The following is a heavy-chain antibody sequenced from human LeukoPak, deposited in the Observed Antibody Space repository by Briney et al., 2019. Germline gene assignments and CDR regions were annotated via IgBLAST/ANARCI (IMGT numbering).Heavy chain of an antibody. D-gene: IGHD1-14*01. CDR1: GFTFKTHW. CDR2: INADGGRT. V-gene: IGHV3-74*01. J-gene: IGHJ4*02. CDR3: ARGGELGTFDY. Sequence: GGSLRLSCTASGFTFKTHWMHWVRQTAGEGLVWVSRINADGGRTTYADRVRGRFTISTDNAKNTLFLQMSGLRAEDTAVYYCARGGELGTFDYWGQGTLVTVSS.